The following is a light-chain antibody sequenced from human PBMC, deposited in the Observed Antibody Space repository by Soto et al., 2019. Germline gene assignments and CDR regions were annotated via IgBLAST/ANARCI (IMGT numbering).Light chain of an antibody. V-gene: IGLV2-8*01. Sequence: QSALTQPPSASGSPGQSVTISCTGSSSDVGGYNYVSWYQQHPRKAHQLMLYEVSKRPSGVPDRLAGSKSGNTASLTVSGRQGEDEADYDCCSYGGSNTVVFGGGTKLTVL. CDR3: CSYGGSNTVV. J-gene: IGLJ2*01. CDR1: SSDVGGYNY. CDR2: EVS.